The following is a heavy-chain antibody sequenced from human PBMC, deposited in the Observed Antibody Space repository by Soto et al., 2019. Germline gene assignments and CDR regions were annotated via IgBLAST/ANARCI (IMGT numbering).Heavy chain of an antibody. CDR1: GGTFSTYS. V-gene: IGHV1-69*02. J-gene: IGHJ3*02. CDR2: IIPMLGVR. Sequence: QIQLVQSGAEVKKPGSSVKVSCKDSGGTFSTYSMFWVRQAPGQGLEWMGRIIPMLGVRNYAQRFQDRATITADKSTATVQMELSSLRSEDTALYYCTIGSWSGEVFDIWGQGTMVTVSS. D-gene: IGHD2-21*01. CDR3: TIGSWSGEVFDI.